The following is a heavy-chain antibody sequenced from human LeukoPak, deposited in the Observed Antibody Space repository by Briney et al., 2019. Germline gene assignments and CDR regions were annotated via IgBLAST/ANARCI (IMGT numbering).Heavy chain of an antibody. D-gene: IGHD4-11*01. Sequence: SETLSLTCAVSGGSFSGYSWSWIRQPPGKGLEWIGEINHSGSTNYNPSLKSRVTISVDTSKNQFSLKLISATAAATAVYYCARGPYGNYGVFYYWGQGTLVTVSS. CDR3: ARGPYGNYGVFYY. CDR2: INHSGST. V-gene: IGHV4-34*01. CDR1: GGSFSGYS. J-gene: IGHJ4*02.